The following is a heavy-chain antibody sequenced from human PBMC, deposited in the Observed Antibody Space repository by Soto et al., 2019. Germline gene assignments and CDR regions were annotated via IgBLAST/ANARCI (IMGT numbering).Heavy chain of an antibody. CDR3: ARERYYDFSSPDGYYYGMDV. D-gene: IGHD3-3*01. Sequence: ASVKVSCKASGYTFTGYYMHWVRQAPGQGLEWMGWINPNSGGTNYAQKFQGWVTMTRDTSISTAYMELSRLRSDDTAVYYCARERYYDFSSPDGYYYGMDVWGQGTTVTVSS. CDR1: GYTFTGYY. V-gene: IGHV1-2*04. J-gene: IGHJ6*02. CDR2: INPNSGGT.